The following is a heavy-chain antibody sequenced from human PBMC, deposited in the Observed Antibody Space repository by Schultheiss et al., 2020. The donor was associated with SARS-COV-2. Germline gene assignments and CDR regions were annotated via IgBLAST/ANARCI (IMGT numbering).Heavy chain of an antibody. CDR2: INGDGSST. V-gene: IGHV3-74*01. D-gene: IGHD2/OR15-2a*01. CDR1: GFTFSSYD. J-gene: IGHJ5*01. Sequence: GESLKISCVASGFTFSSYDMHWVRQAPGKGLLWVSRINGDGSSTSYADSVKGRFTISRDNSMNKMYLQMDSLSAEDTAVYYCALSNWLESWGLGTLVTVSS. CDR3: ALSNWLES.